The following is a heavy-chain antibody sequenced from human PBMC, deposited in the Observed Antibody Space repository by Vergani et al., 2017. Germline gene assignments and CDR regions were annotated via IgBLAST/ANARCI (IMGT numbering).Heavy chain of an antibody. Sequence: QITLKESGPALVKPTQSLTLTCTSSGFSLNTRGVSVAWIRQPPGKALDWLAITYWNDDQHYSPSLNNRVTITKDTSKNQVVLTITNIYYVDTVTYYCARIHFTWADFWSGPNYCYYYGMDVWGQGTTVTVSS. CDR2: TYWNDDQ. CDR1: GFSLNTRGVS. D-gene: IGHD3-3*01. J-gene: IGHJ6*02. V-gene: IGHV2-5*01. CDR3: ARIHFTWADFWSGPNYCYYYGMDV.